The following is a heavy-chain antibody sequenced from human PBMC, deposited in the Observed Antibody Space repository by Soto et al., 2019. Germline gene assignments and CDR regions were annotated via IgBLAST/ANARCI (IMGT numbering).Heavy chain of an antibody. CDR2: ISRDGSYI. CDR3: ARTRNGGVADPCDS. V-gene: IGHV3-30*04. D-gene: IGHD3-3*01. CDR1: GFTFSRHA. J-gene: IGHJ5*01. Sequence: EGSLRLSCAASGFTFSRHAIHWVRLTPGRGLEWVLAISRDGSYIYYTDSVKGRFTVSRDNSKNTVFVQMNRLIPDDTALYFCARTRNGGVADPCDSWGQGTRVTVSS.